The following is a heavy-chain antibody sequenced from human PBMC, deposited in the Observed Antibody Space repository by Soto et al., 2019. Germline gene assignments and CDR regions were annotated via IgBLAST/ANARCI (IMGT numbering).Heavy chain of an antibody. V-gene: IGHV5-51*01. Sequence: GESLKISCKGSGYSFTNYWIGWVRQMPGRGLEWMGIIYPGDSDTRYSPSFEGQVTISADKSISTAYLQWSSLKDSETAIYYCARRGSSSPSYNSDFGGQGT. CDR1: GYSFTNYW. J-gene: IGHJ4*02. CDR2: IYPGDSDT. D-gene: IGHD6-13*01. CDR3: ARRGSSSPSYNSDF.